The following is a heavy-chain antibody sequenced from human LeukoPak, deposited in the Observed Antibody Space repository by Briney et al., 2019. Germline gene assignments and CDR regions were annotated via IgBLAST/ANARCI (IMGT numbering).Heavy chain of an antibody. J-gene: IGHJ6*02. V-gene: IGHV3-33*01. CDR1: GFTFSSYG. CDR3: ARVSSAPSRDCSSTSCYYYYYYYGMDV. CDR2: IWYDGSNK. Sequence: PGRSLRLSCAASGFTFSSYGMHWVRQAPGKGLEWVAVIWYDGSNKYYADSVKGRFTISRDNSKNTLYLQMNSLRAEDTAVYYCARVSSAPSRDCSSTSCYYYYYYYGMDVWGQGTTVTVSS. D-gene: IGHD2-2*01.